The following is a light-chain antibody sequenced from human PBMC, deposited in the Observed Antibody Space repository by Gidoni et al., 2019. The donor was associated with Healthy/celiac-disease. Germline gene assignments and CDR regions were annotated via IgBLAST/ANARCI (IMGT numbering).Light chain of an antibody. CDR3: QQRSNWPPLT. Sequence: EIVLTQSPATLSLSPGERATLSCRASQSVSSYLAWYQQKPGQAPRLLIYDASNRATGIPARFSGSGCGADFTLTISSLAPEDFAVYYCQQRSNWPPLTFGGGTKVEIK. CDR2: DAS. V-gene: IGKV3-11*01. CDR1: QSVSSY. J-gene: IGKJ4*01.